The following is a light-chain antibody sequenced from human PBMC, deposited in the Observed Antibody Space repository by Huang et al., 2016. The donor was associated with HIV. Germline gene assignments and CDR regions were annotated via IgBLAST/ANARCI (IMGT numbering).Light chain of an antibody. V-gene: IGKV1-5*03. J-gene: IGKJ4*01. Sequence: DMQMTQFPSTLSASVGDRVTITCRASQRIGTSLAWYQQKPGKAPNLLIYKASNLESGVPSRVSGSGSGTEFTLTISSLQPDDFATYYCQQYNSYSKLTFGGGTKVEIK. CDR3: QQYNSYSKLT. CDR1: QRIGTS. CDR2: KAS.